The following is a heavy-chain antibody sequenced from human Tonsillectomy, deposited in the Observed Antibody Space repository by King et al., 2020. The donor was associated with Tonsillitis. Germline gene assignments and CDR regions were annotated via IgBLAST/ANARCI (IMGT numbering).Heavy chain of an antibody. CDR2: IYTSGST. CDR1: GGSISSGSYY. D-gene: IGHD5-18*01. CDR3: AREYSYGSLL. V-gene: IGHV4-61*02. Sequence: QLQESGPGLVKPSQTLSLTCTVSGGSISSGSYYWSWIRQPAGKGLEWIGRIYTSGSTNYNPSLKSRVTISVDTSKNQFSLKLSSVTAADTAVYYCAREYSYGSLLWGQGTLVTVSS. J-gene: IGHJ4*02.